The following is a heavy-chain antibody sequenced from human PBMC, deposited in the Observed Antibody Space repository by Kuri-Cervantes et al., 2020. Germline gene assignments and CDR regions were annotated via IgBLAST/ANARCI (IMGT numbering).Heavy chain of an antibody. D-gene: IGHD1-26*01. CDR3: ARAMWEPNDAFDI. CDR2: IKSKTDGGTT. Sequence: GESLKISCAASGFTFSNAWMSWVRQAPGKGLEWVGRIKSKTDGGTTDYAAPVKGRFTISRDNAKNSLYLQMNSLRAEDTAVYYCARAMWEPNDAFDIWGQGTMVTVSS. CDR1: GFTFSNAW. J-gene: IGHJ3*02. V-gene: IGHV3-15*01.